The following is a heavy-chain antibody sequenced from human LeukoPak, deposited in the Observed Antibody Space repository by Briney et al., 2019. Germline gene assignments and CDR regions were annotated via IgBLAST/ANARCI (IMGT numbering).Heavy chain of an antibody. V-gene: IGHV3-23*01. Sequence: PGGSLRLSCAASGFTFSSYAMSWVRQAPGKGLEWVSTISGSGDRTNYADSVKGRFTLSRDSSRNTLYLEMNSLRAEDTAVYYCAKVPYYYDSSGYFTDDYWGQGTLVTVSS. D-gene: IGHD3-22*01. CDR2: ISGSGDRT. J-gene: IGHJ4*02. CDR1: GFTFSSYA. CDR3: AKVPYYYDSSGYFTDDY.